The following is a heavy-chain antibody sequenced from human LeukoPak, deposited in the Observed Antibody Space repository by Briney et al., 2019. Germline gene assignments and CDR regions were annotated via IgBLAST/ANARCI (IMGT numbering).Heavy chain of an antibody. CDR2: ISAHNGNT. Sequence: ASVKVSCKASGGTFSSYAISWVRQAPGQGLEWMGWISAHNGNTNYAQKLQGRVTMTTDTSTSTAYMELRSLRSDDTAVYYCARDCSGGSCSFDYWGQGTLVTVSS. V-gene: IGHV1-18*01. J-gene: IGHJ4*02. CDR1: GGTFSSYA. CDR3: ARDCSGGSCSFDY. D-gene: IGHD2-15*01.